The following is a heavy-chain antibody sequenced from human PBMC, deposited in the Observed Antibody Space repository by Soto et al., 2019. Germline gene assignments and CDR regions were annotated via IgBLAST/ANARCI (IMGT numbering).Heavy chain of an antibody. CDR3: ARGASDIVLVPAAMGGAYNWFDP. CDR2: INPSGGST. J-gene: IGHJ5*02. V-gene: IGHV1-46*01. Sequence: QVQLVQSGAEVKKPGASVKVSCKASGYTFTSYYMHWVRQAPGQGLEWMGIINPSGGSTSYAQKXQGXXXMTGDTCTSTXXMXLXXLRSEDTAVYYCARGASDIVLVPAAMGGAYNWFDPWGQGTLVTVSS. CDR1: GYTFTSYY. D-gene: IGHD2-2*01.